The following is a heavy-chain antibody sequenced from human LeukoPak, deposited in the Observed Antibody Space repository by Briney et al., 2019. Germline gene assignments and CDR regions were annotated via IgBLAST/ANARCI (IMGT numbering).Heavy chain of an antibody. CDR1: GFTFSSYS. Sequence: GGSLRLSCAASGFTFSSYSMNWVRQAPGKGLEWVSSISSSSSYIYYADSAKGRFTISRDNAKNSLYLQMNSLRAEDTAVYYCARDPRAAGRLFDYWGQGTLVTVSS. V-gene: IGHV3-21*01. CDR2: ISSSSSYI. J-gene: IGHJ4*02. D-gene: IGHD6-19*01. CDR3: ARDPRAAGRLFDY.